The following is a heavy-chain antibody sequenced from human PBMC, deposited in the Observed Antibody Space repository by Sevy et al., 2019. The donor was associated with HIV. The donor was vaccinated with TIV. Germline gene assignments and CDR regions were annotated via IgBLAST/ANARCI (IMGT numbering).Heavy chain of an antibody. CDR1: GFTFSSYA. D-gene: IGHD2-15*01. CDR2: ISYDGSNK. CDR3: ASIGVVVVVAATPPLNWFDP. Sequence: GGSLRLSCAASGFTFSSYAMHWVRQAPGKGLEWVVVISYDGSNKYYADSVKGRFTISRDNSKNTLYLQMNSLRAEDTAVYYCASIGVVVVVAATPPLNWFDPWGQGTLVTVSS. J-gene: IGHJ5*02. V-gene: IGHV3-30*04.